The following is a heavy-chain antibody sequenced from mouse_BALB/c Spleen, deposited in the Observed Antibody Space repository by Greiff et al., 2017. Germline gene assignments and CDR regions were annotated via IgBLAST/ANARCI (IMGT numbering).Heavy chain of an antibody. CDR1: GFNIKDTY. V-gene: IGHV14-3*02. J-gene: IGHJ3*01. Sequence: VQLQQSGAELVKPGASVKLSCTASGFNIKDTYMHWVKQRPEQGLEWIGRIDPANGNTKYDPKFQGKSTITADTSSNTAYLQLSSLTSEDTAVYYCAKDYRYDVFAYWGQGTLVTVSA. CDR3: AKDYRYDVFAY. CDR2: IDPANGNT. D-gene: IGHD2-14*01.